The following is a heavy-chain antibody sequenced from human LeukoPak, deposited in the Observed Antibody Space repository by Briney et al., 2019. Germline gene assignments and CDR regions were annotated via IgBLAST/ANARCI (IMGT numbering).Heavy chain of an antibody. CDR2: IQYDDSIE. D-gene: IGHD3-10*01. Sequence: GGSLRLSCAASGFTFSTFGMNWVRQAPDKGLEWVAFIQYDDSIEYYADSVKGRFTISRDNSKNTLYLQMNSLRVDDTAVYYCAKDQGVVGSYDYWGHGTLVSVSS. V-gene: IGHV3-30*02. J-gene: IGHJ4*01. CDR3: AKDQGVVGSYDY. CDR1: GFTFSTFG.